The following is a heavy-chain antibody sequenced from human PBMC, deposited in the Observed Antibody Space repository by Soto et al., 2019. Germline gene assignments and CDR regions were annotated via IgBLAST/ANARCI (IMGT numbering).Heavy chain of an antibody. V-gene: IGHV1-18*01. CDR2: ISTSNDDI. CDR1: GYIFTNFG. D-gene: IGHD1-26*01. J-gene: IGHJ4*02. Sequence: QVQLVQSGAEVKKPGASVKVSCKASGYIFTNFGISWVRQAPGQGLEWMGWISTSNDDINYAPKLQGRLTMTTDTSTSTAYMELWSLRSDDTAVYYCARDLSTASYYNYWGQGTQVTVSS. CDR3: ARDLSTASYYNY.